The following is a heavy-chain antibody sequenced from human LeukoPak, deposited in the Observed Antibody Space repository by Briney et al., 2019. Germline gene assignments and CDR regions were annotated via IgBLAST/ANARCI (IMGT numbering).Heavy chain of an antibody. CDR1: GGSISSSSYY. J-gene: IGHJ4*02. V-gene: IGHV4-39*07. D-gene: IGHD6-19*01. CDR2: IYYSGST. CDR3: ASVAGAVAGYYY. Sequence: SETLSLTCTVSGGSISSSSYYWGWIRQPPGKGLEWIGSIYYSGSTYYNPSLKSRVTISVDTSKNQFSLKLSSVTAADTAVYYCASVAGAVAGYYYWGQGTLVTVSS.